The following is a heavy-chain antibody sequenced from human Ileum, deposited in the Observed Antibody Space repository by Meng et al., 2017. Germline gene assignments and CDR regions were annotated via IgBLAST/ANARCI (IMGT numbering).Heavy chain of an antibody. CDR1: GFTFSSYG. J-gene: IGHJ3*02. Sequence: GGSLRLSCAASGFTFSSYGMGWVRQAPGKGLEWVSAISGSGSNTYYADSVKGRLTISRDNSKNTLYLQMNSLRAEDTAVYYCAKEVGFRGPFDIWGQGTMVTVSS. V-gene: IGHV3-23*01. CDR3: AKEVGFRGPFDI. D-gene: IGHD1-26*01. CDR2: ISGSGSNT.